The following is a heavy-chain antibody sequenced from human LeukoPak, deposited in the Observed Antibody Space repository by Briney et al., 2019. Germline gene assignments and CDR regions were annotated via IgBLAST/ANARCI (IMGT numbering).Heavy chain of an antibody. CDR2: ISSSSSYI. V-gene: IGHV3-21*01. CDR3: ARGASRADY. Sequence: GGSLRLSCAASGFTFRSYNMNWVRQAPGKRPEWVSSISSSSSYIYYADSVKGRFTISRDNAKNSLYLQMNNLRAEDTALYYCARGASRADYWGQGTLVTVSS. J-gene: IGHJ4*02. CDR1: GFTFRSYN.